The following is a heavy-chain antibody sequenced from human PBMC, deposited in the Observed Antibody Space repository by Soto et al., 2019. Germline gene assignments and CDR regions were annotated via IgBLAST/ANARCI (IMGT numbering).Heavy chain of an antibody. Sequence: NPSETLSLTCTVSGGSISSGGYYWSWIRQHPGKGLEWIGYIYYSGSTYYNPSLKSRVTISVDTSKNQFSLKLSSVTAADTAVYYCARDRSYSGYDFDPWGQGTLVTVSS. CDR3: ARDRSYSGYDFDP. D-gene: IGHD5-12*01. CDR1: GGSISSGGYY. V-gene: IGHV4-31*03. CDR2: IYYSGST. J-gene: IGHJ5*02.